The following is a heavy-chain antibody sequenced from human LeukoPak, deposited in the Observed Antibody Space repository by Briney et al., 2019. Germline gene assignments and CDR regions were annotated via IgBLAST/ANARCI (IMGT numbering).Heavy chain of an antibody. CDR1: GGSISSYY. J-gene: IGHJ4*02. V-gene: IGHV4-59*08. CDR2: IYYSGST. CDR3: ARHEGAMDNVDY. Sequence: SETLSLTCTVSGGSISSYYWSWIRQPPGKGLEWIGYIYYSGSTNYNPSLKSRVTISVDTSKNQFSLKLTSVTAADTAVYHCARHEGAMDNVDYWGQGALVTVSS. D-gene: IGHD5-18*01.